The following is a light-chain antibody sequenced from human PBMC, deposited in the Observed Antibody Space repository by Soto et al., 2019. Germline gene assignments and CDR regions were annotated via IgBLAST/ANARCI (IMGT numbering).Light chain of an antibody. CDR3: QQSYTSPRT. CDR1: QTIGTY. CDR2: DAS. V-gene: IGKV1-39*01. Sequence: DVQMTQSPPSLSASVGDRVTITSRASQTIGTYLNWYQKKPGTPPKLLIYDASNLQTGVSSRFSGSGSGAEFALTISSLQPEDFATYYCQQSYTSPRTFGQGTKLDIK. J-gene: IGKJ2*01.